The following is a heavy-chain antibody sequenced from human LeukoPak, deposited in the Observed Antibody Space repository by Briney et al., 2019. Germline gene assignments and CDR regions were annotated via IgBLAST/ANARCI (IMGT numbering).Heavy chain of an antibody. Sequence: GGSLRLSCAASGFTFSSSAMSWVRQAPGKGLEWVSAISGSGYSTYYADSVKGRFIISRDNSKNTLYLQMNSLRAEDTAVYYCAKVSWSSGSYSGGYWGQGTLVTVSS. CDR2: ISGSGYST. CDR1: GFTFSSSA. D-gene: IGHD1-26*01. J-gene: IGHJ4*02. V-gene: IGHV3-23*01. CDR3: AKVSWSSGSYSGGY.